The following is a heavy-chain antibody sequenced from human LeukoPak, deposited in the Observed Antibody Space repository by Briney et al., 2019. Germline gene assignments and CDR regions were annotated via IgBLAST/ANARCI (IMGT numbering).Heavy chain of an antibody. D-gene: IGHD3-10*01. CDR2: IYSDGST. CDR1: GFTVSANY. V-gene: IGHV3-66*01. CDR3: VRGVPYVSGSYYYVF. J-gene: IGHJ4*02. Sequence: GGSLRLSCAASGFTVSANYMSWLRQSPGKGLEWVSVIYSDGSTYYADSVKGRFTISRDNSKNTLYLQMNSLRAEDTAVYFCVRGVPYVSGSYYYVFWGQGTLVSVSP.